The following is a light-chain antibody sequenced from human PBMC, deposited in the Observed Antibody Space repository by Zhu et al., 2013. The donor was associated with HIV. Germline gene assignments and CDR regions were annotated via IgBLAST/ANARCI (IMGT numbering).Light chain of an antibody. CDR2: ETS. CDR3: QQYGSSSSCS. V-gene: IGKV3-20*01. J-gene: IGKJ2*04. Sequence: EIVLTQSPGTLSLSPGERATLSCRASLSVSSTSLAWYQQVPGQAPRLLIYETSRRVFGIPDRFSGSGSGTDFTLTINRLEPEDFAVYYCQQYGSSSSCSFGQGTKLEIK. CDR1: LSVSSTS.